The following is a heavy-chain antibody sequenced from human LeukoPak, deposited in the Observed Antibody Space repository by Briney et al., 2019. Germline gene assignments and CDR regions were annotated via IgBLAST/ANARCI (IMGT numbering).Heavy chain of an antibody. D-gene: IGHD6-19*01. CDR3: ARVSDSSGWYPFY. V-gene: IGHV1-69*04. CDR1: GGTFSSYA. Sequence: SVKVSCKASGGTFSSYAISWVRQAPGQGHEWMGRIIPILGIANYAQKFQGRVTTTADKSTSTAYMELSSLRSEDTAVYYCARVSDSSGWYPFYWGQGTLVTVSS. CDR2: IIPILGIA. J-gene: IGHJ4*02.